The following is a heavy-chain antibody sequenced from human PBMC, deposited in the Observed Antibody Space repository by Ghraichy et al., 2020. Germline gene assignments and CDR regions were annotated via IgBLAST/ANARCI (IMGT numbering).Heavy chain of an antibody. Sequence: SETLSLTCTVSGGSISSSSYYWGWIRQPPGKGLEWIGSIYYSGSTYYNPSLKSRVTISVDTSKNQFSLKLSSVTAADTAVYYCAREDSSSSRNYWYFDLWGRGTLVTVSS. CDR3: AREDSSSSRNYWYFDL. D-gene: IGHD6-6*01. CDR2: IYYSGST. J-gene: IGHJ2*01. CDR1: GGSISSSSYY. V-gene: IGHV4-39*02.